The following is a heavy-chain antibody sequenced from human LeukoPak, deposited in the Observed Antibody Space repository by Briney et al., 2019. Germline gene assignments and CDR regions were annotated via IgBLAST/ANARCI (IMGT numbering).Heavy chain of an antibody. CDR1: GGSLSSYY. Sequence: PSETLSLTCTVSGGSLSSYYLSWVRQPAGKGLEWIWRIYISGSTNYNPPLKSRDTISKDKSKNQFSLTLSSVRAADTAVYYCARDLSGCSGGSCRAAYYYYYMDVWGKGTTVTVSS. V-gene: IGHV4-4*07. J-gene: IGHJ6*03. D-gene: IGHD2-15*01. CDR3: ARDLSGCSGGSCRAAYYYYYMDV. CDR2: IYISGST.